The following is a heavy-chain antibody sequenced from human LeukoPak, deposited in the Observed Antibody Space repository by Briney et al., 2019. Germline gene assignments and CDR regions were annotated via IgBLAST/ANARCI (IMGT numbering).Heavy chain of an antibody. J-gene: IGHJ4*02. V-gene: IGHV1-69*13. CDR2: IIPIFGTA. CDR3: AREGLGFHQLLFGYFDY. Sequence: ASVKVSCKASAGTFSSYAISWVRQPPAQGLELMGGIIPIFGTANNAQTFQGRVTITADESTSTAYMELSSLRSEDTAVYYCAREGLGFHQLLFGYFDYWGQGTLVTVSS. D-gene: IGHD2-2*01. CDR1: AGTFSSYA.